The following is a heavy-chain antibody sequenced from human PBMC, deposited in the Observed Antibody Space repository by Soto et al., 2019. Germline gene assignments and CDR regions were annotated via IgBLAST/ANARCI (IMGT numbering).Heavy chain of an antibody. CDR3: ASQEVETPHYYFDQ. D-gene: IGHD1-1*01. CDR2: VSGSGTSI. J-gene: IGHJ4*02. CDR1: GLTFSGYT. V-gene: IGHV3-21*01. Sequence: GGSLRLSCAFSGLTFSGYTMSWVRQAPGKGLEWVSSVSGSGTSIYYADSVKGRFTISRDNSKNSVYLQMDSLTAEDTAVYYCASQEVETPHYYFDQWGQRTLVAVSS.